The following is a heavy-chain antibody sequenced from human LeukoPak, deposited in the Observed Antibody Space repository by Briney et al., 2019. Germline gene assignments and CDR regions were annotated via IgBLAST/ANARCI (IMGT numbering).Heavy chain of an antibody. CDR2: IDYSGYT. D-gene: IGHD3-10*01. V-gene: IGHV4-59*13. J-gene: IGHJ5*02. Sequence: PSETLSPTCTVSGGSISRYYWSWIRQPPGKGLEWIGYIDYSGYTNYNPSLKSRVTISVDTSKNQFSLKLTSVTAADTAVYFCARGGYYGSGNDFRFDPWGQGTLVTVSS. CDR1: GGSISRYY. CDR3: ARGGYYGSGNDFRFDP.